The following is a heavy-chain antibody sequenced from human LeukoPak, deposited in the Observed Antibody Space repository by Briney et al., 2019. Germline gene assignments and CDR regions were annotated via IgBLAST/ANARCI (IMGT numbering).Heavy chain of an antibody. Sequence: PGGSLRLSCAASGFTFSSYSMNWVRQATGKGLEWDSSISTSSSYIYYADSVKGRFTISRDNAKNSLYLQMNSLRAEDTAVYYCARVSGTFGELYWGQGTLVTVSS. CDR2: ISTSSSYI. CDR1: GFTFSSYS. CDR3: ARVSGTFGELY. V-gene: IGHV3-21*01. J-gene: IGHJ4*02. D-gene: IGHD3-10*01.